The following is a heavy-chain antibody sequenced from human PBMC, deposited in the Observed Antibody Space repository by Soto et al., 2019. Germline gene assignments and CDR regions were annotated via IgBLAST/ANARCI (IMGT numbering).Heavy chain of an antibody. Sequence: EVQLVESGGGLVQPGGSLRLPCAASGFTFSSYAMSWVRQAPGKGLEWVSAIGGGGGGTSYADSVKGRFTISRDNSRNTLYLQMDSLGAEDTAVYYCAKSRIVVVPSEGMDVWGQGTTVTVSS. D-gene: IGHD2-2*01. CDR1: GFTFSSYA. J-gene: IGHJ6*02. V-gene: IGHV3-23*04. CDR3: AKSRIVVVPSEGMDV. CDR2: IGGGGGGT.